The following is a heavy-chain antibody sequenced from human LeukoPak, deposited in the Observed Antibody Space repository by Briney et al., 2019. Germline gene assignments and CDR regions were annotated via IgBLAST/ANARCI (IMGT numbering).Heavy chain of an antibody. CDR2: IFYRGKT. CDR3: ARHPSGSAFDF. CDR1: GDSISTDNYF. J-gene: IGHJ4*02. D-gene: IGHD3-3*01. V-gene: IGHV4-39*01. Sequence: PSEPLSLTCTVSGDSISTDNYFWSWIRQPPGKGLEWIGTIFYRGKTYYNPSLRSRVSLSVDTSKNQFSLGLSSVTAADTAVYYCARHPSGSAFDFWGQGTLVTVSP.